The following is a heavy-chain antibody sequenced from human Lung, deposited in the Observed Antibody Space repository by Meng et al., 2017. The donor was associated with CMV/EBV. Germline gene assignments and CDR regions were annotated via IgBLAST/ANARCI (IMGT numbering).Heavy chain of an antibody. CDR3: ASFPPPGKQWLVTDY. J-gene: IGHJ4*02. CDR1: GGSISSSNW. D-gene: IGHD6-19*01. CDR2: IYHSGST. Sequence: QVRREGPGPGLVTPSGTLSLTCAVSGGSISSSNWWSWVRQPPGKGLEWIGEIYHSGSTNYNPSLKSRVTISVDKSKNQFSLKLSSVTAADTAVYYCASFPPPGKQWLVTDYWGQGTLVTVSS. V-gene: IGHV4-4*02.